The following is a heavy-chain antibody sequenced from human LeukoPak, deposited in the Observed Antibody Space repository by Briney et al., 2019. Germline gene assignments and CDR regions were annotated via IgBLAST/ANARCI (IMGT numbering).Heavy chain of an antibody. V-gene: IGHV4-34*01. D-gene: IGHD6-13*01. J-gene: IGHJ4*02. CDR1: IDSFTNYY. CDR2: VNDSGGT. CDR3: ASDPESSWSSLGHG. Sequence: SETLSLTCAVYIDSFTNYYWNWIRQTPGKGLEWIGEVNDSGGTNINPSLRSRVILSVDTSKNQFSLKLSSVTAADTAVYYCASDPESSWSSLGHGWGQGTLVTVSS.